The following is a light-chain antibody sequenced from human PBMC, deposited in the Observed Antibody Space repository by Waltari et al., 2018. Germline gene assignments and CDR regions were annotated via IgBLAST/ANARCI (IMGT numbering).Light chain of an antibody. Sequence: IVLTQSPATLSLSPGERATLSCRASQSVSIYLAWYQQKPGRSPRLLIYGTSNRAAGVPARFTGSGSGTDFTLTISSLEPDDFAVYYCQQRRHWPSYTFGQGTRLEIK. CDR2: GTS. V-gene: IGKV3-11*01. J-gene: IGKJ2*01. CDR1: QSVSIY. CDR3: QQRRHWPSYT.